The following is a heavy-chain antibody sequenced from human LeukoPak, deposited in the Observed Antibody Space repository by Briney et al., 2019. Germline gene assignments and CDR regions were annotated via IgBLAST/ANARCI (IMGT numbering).Heavy chain of an antibody. CDR3: EKDSASYGRFDY. D-gene: IGHD5-18*01. CDR2: ISGSGSST. V-gene: IGHV3-23*01. CDR1: GFPFSNYA. Sequence: GGSLRLSCAACGFPFSNYAMSWVRQVPGKGLEWVSVISGSGSSTYYADSVKGRFTISRDNSKNTLCLQMNSLRAEDTAVYFCEKDSASYGRFDYWGQGTLVTVSS. J-gene: IGHJ4*02.